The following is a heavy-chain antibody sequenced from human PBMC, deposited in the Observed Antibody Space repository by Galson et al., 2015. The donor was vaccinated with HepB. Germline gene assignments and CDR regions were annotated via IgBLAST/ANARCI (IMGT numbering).Heavy chain of an antibody. Sequence: QSGAEVKKPGESLKISCQGSGYTFSTYWIGWVRQMPGKGLEWMGIIYPGDSDTRYSPSFEGQVTISADRSINTAYLQWSSLKASDTAMYYCARSFSPADYWGQGTLVTVSS. CDR1: GYTFSTYW. CDR3: ARSFSPADY. J-gene: IGHJ4*02. V-gene: IGHV5-51*01. CDR2: IYPGDSDT.